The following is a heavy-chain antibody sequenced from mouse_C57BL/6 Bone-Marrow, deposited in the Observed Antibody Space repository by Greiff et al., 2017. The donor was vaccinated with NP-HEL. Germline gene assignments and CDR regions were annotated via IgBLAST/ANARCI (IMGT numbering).Heavy chain of an antibody. CDR3: ARHGLLLRCAMDY. CDR1: GFTFSDYY. V-gene: IGHV5-12*01. J-gene: IGHJ4*01. Sequence: EVHLVESGGGLVQPGGSLKLSCAASGFTFSDYYMYWVRQTPEKRLEWVAYISNGGGSTYYPDTVQGRFTISRDNAKNTLYLQMSRLKSEDTAMYYCARHGLLLRCAMDYWGQGTSVTVSS. CDR2: ISNGGGST. D-gene: IGHD1-1*01.